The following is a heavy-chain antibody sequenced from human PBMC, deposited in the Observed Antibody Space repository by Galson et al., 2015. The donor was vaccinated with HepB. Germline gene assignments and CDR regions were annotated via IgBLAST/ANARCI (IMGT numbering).Heavy chain of an antibody. CDR1: GFTFSSDA. V-gene: IGHV3-23*01. J-gene: IGHJ3*02. Sequence: SLRLSCAASGFTFSSDAISWVRQAPGRGLEWVSNICASGGCTYYADSVKGRFAISRDNSKNTLFLRMNSLRAEDTALYYCARKPADAFDIWGLGTMVTVSS. CDR3: ARKPADAFDI. CDR2: ICASGGCT.